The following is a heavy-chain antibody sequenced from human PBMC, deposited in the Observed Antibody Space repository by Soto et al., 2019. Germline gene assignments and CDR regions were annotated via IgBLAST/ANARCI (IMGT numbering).Heavy chain of an antibody. Sequence: GGSLRLSCAASGFTFSSYGMHWVRQAPGKGLEWVAVIWYDGSNKYYADSVKGRFTISRDNSKNTLYLQMNSLRAEDTAVYYCARDGSSSGWYMNVFYIWAQGTMVTGSS. V-gene: IGHV3-33*01. CDR2: IWYDGSNK. J-gene: IGHJ3*02. CDR1: GFTFSSYG. CDR3: ARDGSSSGWYMNVFYI. D-gene: IGHD6-13*01.